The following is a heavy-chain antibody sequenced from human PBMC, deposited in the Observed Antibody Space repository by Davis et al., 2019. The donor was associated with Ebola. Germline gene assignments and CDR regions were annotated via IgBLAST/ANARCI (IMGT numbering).Heavy chain of an antibody. CDR2: INAGNGNT. V-gene: IGHV1-69*11. CDR3: AKIMSYYYGMDV. Sequence: SVQVSCKASAGTFSSYAISWLRPAPGQRLEWMGMINAGNGNTKYSQKFQGRVTITADESTSTAYMELSSLRSEDTAVYYCAKIMSYYYGMDVWGQGTTVTVSS. J-gene: IGHJ6*02. CDR1: AGTFSSYA.